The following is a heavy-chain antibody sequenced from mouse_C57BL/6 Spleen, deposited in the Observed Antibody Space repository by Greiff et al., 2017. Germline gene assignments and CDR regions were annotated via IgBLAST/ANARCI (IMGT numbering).Heavy chain of an antibody. CDR3: ASDGH. Sequence: QVQLQQSGAELAKPGASVKLSCKASGYTFTSYWMHWVKQRPGQGLEWIGYINPSSGYTKYNQKFKDKATLPADKSSSTAYMQLSSLTYEDSAVYYCASDGHWGQGTTLTVSS. CDR2: INPSSGYT. V-gene: IGHV1-7*01. CDR1: GYTFTSYW. J-gene: IGHJ2*01.